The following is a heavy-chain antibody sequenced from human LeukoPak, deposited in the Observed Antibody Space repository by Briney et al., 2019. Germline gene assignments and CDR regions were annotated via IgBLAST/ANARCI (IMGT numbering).Heavy chain of an antibody. CDR2: IKQDGSEK. Sequence: GGSLRLSCTASGFTFSSYWMSWVRQAPGKGLEWVANIKQDGSEKDYVDFVKGRFTISRDNPRNSLYLQMSGLRAEDTAVYYCARYCGGDCYGMDVWGQGTTVTVSS. D-gene: IGHD2-21*01. CDR3: ARYCGGDCYGMDV. J-gene: IGHJ6*02. CDR1: GFTFSSYW. V-gene: IGHV3-7*01.